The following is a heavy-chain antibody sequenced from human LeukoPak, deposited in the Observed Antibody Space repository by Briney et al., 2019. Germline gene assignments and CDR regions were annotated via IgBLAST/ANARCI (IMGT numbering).Heavy chain of an antibody. J-gene: IGHJ4*01. CDR1: GYTFTNFG. D-gene: IGHD5-12*01. CDR2: ISAYNGNI. CDR3: ARDRYSGAYSFDY. V-gene: IGHV1-18*01. Sequence: GASVKVSCKASGYTFTNFGVSWVRQAPGQGLEWMGWISAYNGNIDFAQKFQGRVTLTIETSTATAYMDLRSLKSDDTAVHYCARDRYSGAYSFDYWGHGTLVTVSS.